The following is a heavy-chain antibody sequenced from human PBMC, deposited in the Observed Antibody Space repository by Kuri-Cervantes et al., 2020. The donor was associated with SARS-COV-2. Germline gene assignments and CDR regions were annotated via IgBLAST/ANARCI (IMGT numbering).Heavy chain of an antibody. CDR1: RASINTNF. CDR2: VHSSGST. V-gene: IGHV4-59*12. Sequence: GSLRLSCSVSRASINTNFWTWIRQPPGKGLEWIGDVHSSGSTYYNPSLKSRVTVSVDTSKNQFSLKLSSVTAADTAVYYCARGGSTRSLDYWGQGTLVTVSS. D-gene: IGHD2-2*01. J-gene: IGHJ4*02. CDR3: ARGGSTRSLDY.